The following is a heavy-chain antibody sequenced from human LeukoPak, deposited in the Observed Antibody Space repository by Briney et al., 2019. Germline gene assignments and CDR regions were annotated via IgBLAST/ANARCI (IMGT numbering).Heavy chain of an antibody. J-gene: IGHJ4*02. CDR3: AREEGLVLDY. V-gene: IGHV3-21*01. D-gene: IGHD2-8*02. CDR2: ISSSSSYI. Sequence: GGSLRLSFAASGFTFSSYSMNWVRQAPGKGLEWVSSISSSSSYIYYADSVKGRFTISRDNSKNTLYLQMNSLRAEDTAVYYCAREEGLVLDYWGQGTLVTVSS. CDR1: GFTFSSYS.